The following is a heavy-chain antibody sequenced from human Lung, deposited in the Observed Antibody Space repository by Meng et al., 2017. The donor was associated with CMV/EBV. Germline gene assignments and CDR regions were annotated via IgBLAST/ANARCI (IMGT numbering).Heavy chain of an antibody. CDR1: CDSMNNSY. CDR2: ISTSSGS. Sequence: QLTESGRGLVKSSGALSIASTTACDSMNNSYCSWFRQSARRQREWIGGISTSSGSSNNPSLTCRVTLSVATATTPISLQLSPVTAADTAVYYCARAVADTANLGYWGQGTLVTVSS. CDR3: ARAVADTANLGY. D-gene: IGHD6-19*01. J-gene: IGHJ4*02. V-gene: IGHV4-4*07.